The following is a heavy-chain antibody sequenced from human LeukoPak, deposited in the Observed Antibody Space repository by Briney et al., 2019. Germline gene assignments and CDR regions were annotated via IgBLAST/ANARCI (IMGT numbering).Heavy chain of an antibody. V-gene: IGHV1-18*01. J-gene: IGHJ5*02. CDR1: GYSFTSYG. CDR2: ISAYNGNP. Sequence: ASVKVSCKASGYSFTSYGISWVRQAPGQGLEWMGWISAYNGNPNYAQNLQGRVTMTTDTSTSTAYMELRSLRSGDTAVYYCARDTAVTMMEANWFDPWGQGTLVTVSS. CDR3: ARDTAVTMMEANWFDP. D-gene: IGHD3-22*01.